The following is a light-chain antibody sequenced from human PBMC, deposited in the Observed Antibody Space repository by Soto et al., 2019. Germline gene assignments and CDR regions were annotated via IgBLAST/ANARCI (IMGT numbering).Light chain of an antibody. Sequence: IVLTQSPATLSLSPGERATLSCRASQNISPYLAWYQQKPGQAPRLVIYDASNRATGIPARFSGSGSGTDFSLTISSLEPEDFAVYYCQRRSTWPPGYTFGQGTKLEIK. CDR1: QNISPY. J-gene: IGKJ2*01. CDR3: QRRSTWPPGYT. V-gene: IGKV3-11*01. CDR2: DAS.